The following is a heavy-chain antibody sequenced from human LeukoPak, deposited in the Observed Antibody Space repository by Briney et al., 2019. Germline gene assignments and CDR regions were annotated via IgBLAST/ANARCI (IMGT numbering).Heavy chain of an antibody. D-gene: IGHD4-23*01. V-gene: IGHV3-23*01. Sequence: AGSLRLSCSASGFTFSSYVMRWVRQAPGKGLEWVSATSGSGGFSEYADSVKGRFTISSDNSKNMVYLQMNSLRAEDTAVYYCAKRLDDQTVVDPRPCDSWGQGTLVTVSS. CDR3: AKRLDDQTVVDPRPCDS. CDR1: GFTFSSYV. CDR2: TSGSGGFS. J-gene: IGHJ4*02.